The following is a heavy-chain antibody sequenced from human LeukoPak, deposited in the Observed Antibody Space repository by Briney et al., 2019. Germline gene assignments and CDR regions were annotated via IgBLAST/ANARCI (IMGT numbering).Heavy chain of an antibody. J-gene: IGHJ4*02. CDR3: ARDPWGTHAY. CDR1: GFSSYS. CDR2: ISSGSDYI. Sequence: GGSLRLSCTASGFSSYSLNWVRPAPGKGLEWVSSISSGSDYIYYADSVKGRFTISRDNAKNSLYLQMNSLRAEDTAIYYCARDPWGTHAYWGQGTLVTVSS. V-gene: IGHV3-21*01. D-gene: IGHD3-16*01.